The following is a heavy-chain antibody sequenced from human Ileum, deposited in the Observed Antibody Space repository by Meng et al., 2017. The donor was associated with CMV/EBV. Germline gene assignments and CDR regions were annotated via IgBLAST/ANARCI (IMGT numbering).Heavy chain of an antibody. J-gene: IGHJ4*02. Sequence: VQLVESGGGVVQPGRSLRLSCAASGFTFSNNAMHWVRQAPGKGLEWVSHIDGPTPNTHYAESAKGRFAISRDNSQNTLYLHMNALRAEDTAVYYCTTWIVAHFDYWGPGTLVTVSS. CDR2: IDGPTPNT. CDR3: TTWIVAHFDY. D-gene: IGHD5-12*01. V-gene: IGHV3-23*04. CDR1: GFTFSNNA.